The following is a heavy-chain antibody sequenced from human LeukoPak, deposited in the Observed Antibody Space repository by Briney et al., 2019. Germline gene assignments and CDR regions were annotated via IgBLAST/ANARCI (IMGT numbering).Heavy chain of an antibody. CDR3: ARVGLGELSLSVGDPLSYYFDY. D-gene: IGHD3-16*02. CDR2: ISSGGST. CDR1: GFTFNNYA. Sequence: GGSLRLSCAAAGFTFNNYAMSWVRQAPGKGLKWVSGISSGGSTYYADSVKGRFTISRDNSKNTLFLQMNSLRAEDTAVYYCARVGLGELSLSVGDPLSYYFDYWGQGTLVTVSS. V-gene: IGHV3-23*01. J-gene: IGHJ4*02.